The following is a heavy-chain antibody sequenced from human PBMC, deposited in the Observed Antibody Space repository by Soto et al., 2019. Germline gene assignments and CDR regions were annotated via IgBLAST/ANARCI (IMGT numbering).Heavy chain of an antibody. D-gene: IGHD6-19*01. CDR3: ARSSGRSVDSDY. V-gene: IGHV3-33*01. Sequence: PGGSLRLSCAASGFTFSNYAMHWVRQAPGKGLEWVAVIWHDGTTEYYGDSVKGRFTISRDNSRNTVYLQMNSLRAEDTAVYFCARSSGRSVDSDYRGQGPPVTLSS. J-gene: IGHJ4*02. CDR1: GFTFSNYA. CDR2: IWHDGTTE.